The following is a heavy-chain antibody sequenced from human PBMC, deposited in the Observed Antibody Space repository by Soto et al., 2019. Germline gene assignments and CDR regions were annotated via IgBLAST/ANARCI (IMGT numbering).Heavy chain of an antibody. CDR3: ARAPGYSSSWYDY. J-gene: IGHJ4*02. Sequence: SETLSLTCTVSGGSISSGGYYWSWIRQHPGKGLEWIGYIYYSGSTYYNPSLKSRVTISVDTSKNQFSLKLSSVTAADTAGYYCARAPGYSSSWYDYWGQGTLVTVSS. CDR1: GGSISSGGYY. CDR2: IYYSGST. D-gene: IGHD6-13*01. V-gene: IGHV4-31*03.